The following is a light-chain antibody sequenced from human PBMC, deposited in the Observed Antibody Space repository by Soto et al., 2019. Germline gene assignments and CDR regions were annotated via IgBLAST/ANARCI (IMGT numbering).Light chain of an antibody. CDR2: AVT. J-gene: IGLJ2*01. CDR1: ATDVGAYNY. Sequence: QSALTQPASVSGSPGQSITISCTGTATDVGAYNYVSWYQQHPGRAPKLIIYAVTGRPSGVADRFSGSKSGDTASLTISGLQAEDEAHYYCSSFTSSTTLLFGGGTKLTVL. CDR3: SSFTSSTTLL. V-gene: IGLV2-14*01.